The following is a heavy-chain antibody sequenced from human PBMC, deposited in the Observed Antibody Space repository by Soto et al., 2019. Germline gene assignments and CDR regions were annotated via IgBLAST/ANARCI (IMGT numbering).Heavy chain of an antibody. CDR2: IYHSGST. D-gene: IGHD1-26*01. V-gene: IGHV4-30-2*01. Sequence: PSVTLSLTCAVSGGSISSGGYSWSWIRQPPGKGLEWIGYIYHSGSTYYNPSLKSRVTISVDKSKNQFSLKLSSVTAADTAVYYCARVSGSYYYGMDVWGQGTTVTVSS. CDR3: ARVSGSYYYGMDV. J-gene: IGHJ6*02. CDR1: GGSISSGGYS.